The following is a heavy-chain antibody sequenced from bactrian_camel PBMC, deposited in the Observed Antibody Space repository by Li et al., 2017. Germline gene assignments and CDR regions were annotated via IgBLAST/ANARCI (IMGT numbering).Heavy chain of an antibody. CDR1: GYIIGRCD. J-gene: IGHJ4*01. CDR3: ACGINGPGEYAY. CDR2: IDYDGNT. V-gene: IGHV3S53*01. Sequence: QVQLVESGGGLVQPGGSLRPSCAASGYIIGRCDMGWYRQAPGNKCELIACIDYDGNTYYADSVKGRFTISRDNAKNTVSQQLNSLKTEDMAMYYCACGINGPGEYAYWGQGTQVTVS.